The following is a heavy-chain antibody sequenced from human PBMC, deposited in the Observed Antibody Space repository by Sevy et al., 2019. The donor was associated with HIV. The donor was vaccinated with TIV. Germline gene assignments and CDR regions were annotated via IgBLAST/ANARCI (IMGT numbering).Heavy chain of an antibody. V-gene: IGHV3-23*01. CDR2: ISGSGGIT. Sequence: GGSLRLSCAASGFTFSSYAMSWVRQAPGKGLEWVSAISGSGGITYYADSVKGRFTISRDNSKNTLYLQMSSLRAEDTAVYYCAKEDGTDDETGEYFQHWGQGTLVTVSS. CDR1: GFTFSSYA. D-gene: IGHD1-26*01. CDR3: AKEDGTDDETGEYFQH. J-gene: IGHJ1*01.